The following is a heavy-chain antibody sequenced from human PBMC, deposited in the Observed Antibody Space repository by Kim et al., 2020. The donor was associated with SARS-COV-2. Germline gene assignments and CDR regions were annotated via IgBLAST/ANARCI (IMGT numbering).Heavy chain of an antibody. J-gene: IGHJ6*02. V-gene: IGHV3-30*18. CDR2: ISYEGSKK. Sequence: GGSLRLSCAASGFSFNNYGMHWVRQAPGKGLEWVAFISYEGSKKPYLYSLKGRFTVSRDYSKNTLYLQMNSLTAEDTAMYYCAKQGYIFELYTYYGMDLWGQGTTVTVSS. CDR1: GFSFNNYG. CDR3: AKQGYIFELYTYYGMDL. D-gene: IGHD5-12*01.